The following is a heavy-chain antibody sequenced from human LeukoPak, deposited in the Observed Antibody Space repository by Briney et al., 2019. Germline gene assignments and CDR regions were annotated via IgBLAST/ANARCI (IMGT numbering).Heavy chain of an antibody. Sequence: ASVKVSCKASGYTFTSYDINWVRQATGQGLEWMGWMIPNSGNTGYAQKFQGRVTMTRNTSISTAYMELSSLRSEDTAVYYCARCELFGAHYGYWGQGTLVTVSS. CDR2: MIPNSGNT. CDR3: ARCELFGAHYGY. V-gene: IGHV1-8*01. CDR1: GYTFTSYD. J-gene: IGHJ4*02. D-gene: IGHD4-17*01.